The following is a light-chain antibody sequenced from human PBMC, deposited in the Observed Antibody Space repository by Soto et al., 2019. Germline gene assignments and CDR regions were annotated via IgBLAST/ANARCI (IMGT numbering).Light chain of an antibody. CDR1: SSDVGDYNF. CDR3: SSYTASSLYV. V-gene: IGLV2-14*01. CDR2: EVT. Sequence: QSVLTQPASVSGSPGQSITISCAGTSSDVGDYNFVSWYQQHPGKAPKLMIYEVTNRPSGVSNRFSGSKSGNTASLTISGLQAEDEADYYCSSYTASSLYVFGTGTKLTVL. J-gene: IGLJ1*01.